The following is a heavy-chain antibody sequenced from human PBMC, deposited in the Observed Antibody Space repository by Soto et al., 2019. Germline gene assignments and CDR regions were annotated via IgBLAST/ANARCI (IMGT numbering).Heavy chain of an antibody. CDR2: ISSSSSYI. J-gene: IGHJ4*02. CDR3: ARGAPDYSRGY. D-gene: IGHD4-4*01. Sequence: WWSLRLSCSASVFTFSSYSMNWLRQAPGKGLEWVSSISSSSSYIYYADSVKGRFTISRDNAKNSLYLQMNSLRAEDTAVYYCARGAPDYSRGYWGQGTLVTVSS. CDR1: VFTFSSYS. V-gene: IGHV3-21*01.